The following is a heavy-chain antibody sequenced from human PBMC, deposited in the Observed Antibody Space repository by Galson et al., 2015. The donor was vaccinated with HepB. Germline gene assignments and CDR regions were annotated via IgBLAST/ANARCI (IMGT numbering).Heavy chain of an antibody. CDR3: AHSHIGVDGIYKEEKSFDS. V-gene: IGHV2-5*02. CDR2: IYWDDDK. Sequence: PALVKPTQTLTLTCTFSGLSLSTSGVSVGWIRKPPGKALEWLALIYWDDDKRYSPSLQRRLSITKDTSKSQVVLTMTNMDPVDTATYYCAHSHIGVDGIYKEEKSFDSWGRGTLVFVSS. CDR1: GLSLSTSGVS. J-gene: IGHJ4*02. D-gene: IGHD2-2*01.